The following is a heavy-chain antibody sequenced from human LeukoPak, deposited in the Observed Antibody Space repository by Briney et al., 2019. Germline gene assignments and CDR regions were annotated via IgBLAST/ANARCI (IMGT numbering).Heavy chain of an antibody. J-gene: IGHJ4*02. D-gene: IGHD2-15*01. V-gene: IGHV4-59*08. Sequence: PSETLSLTCTVTGGSISSRYWSWIRQPPGKGLEWIGYIYHSGTTNYNPSLESRVTISVDKSRNHFSLRLNSVTAADTAVYYCARLWSPMVEIDYWGQGTLVTVSS. CDR2: IYHSGTT. CDR1: GGSISSRY. CDR3: ARLWSPMVEIDY.